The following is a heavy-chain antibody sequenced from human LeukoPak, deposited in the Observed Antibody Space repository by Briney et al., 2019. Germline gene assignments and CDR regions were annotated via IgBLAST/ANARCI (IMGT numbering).Heavy chain of an antibody. Sequence: GGSLRLSCAASGFTFSSYWMHWVRQAPGKGRGWVSRINSDGSGTNDADSVKGRFTISRDNAKKTLYLQMNSLRAEDTAVYYCARTRYGGNNYFDYWGQGSLVTVSS. CDR3: ARTRYGGNNYFDY. J-gene: IGHJ4*02. D-gene: IGHD4-23*01. V-gene: IGHV3-74*01. CDR2: INSDGSGT. CDR1: GFTFSSYW.